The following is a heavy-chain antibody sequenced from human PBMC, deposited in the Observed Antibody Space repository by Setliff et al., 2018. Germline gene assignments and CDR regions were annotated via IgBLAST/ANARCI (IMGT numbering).Heavy chain of an antibody. V-gene: IGHV4-59*01. D-gene: IGHD3-16*01. Sequence: PSETLSLTCTTSGGFTSSFYWSWIRQAPGKGLEWIGYVDHSGSTNFSPSLKSRGTISVDTSKTQVSLTLTSVTAADTAVYYCARDYQGGWFDPWGPGTLVTV. J-gene: IGHJ5*02. CDR3: ARDYQGGWFDP. CDR1: GGFTSSFY. CDR2: VDHSGST.